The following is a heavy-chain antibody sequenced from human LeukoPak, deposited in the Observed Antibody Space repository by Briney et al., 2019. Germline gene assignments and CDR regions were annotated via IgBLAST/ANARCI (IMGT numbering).Heavy chain of an antibody. V-gene: IGHV3-23*01. CDR1: GFTFSSYC. Sequence: GGSLRRSCAASGFTFSSYCINWVRQAPGKGLEWVSAISGSGGSTYYAAYVMGRFTIYRDNSKNPLYLQMNSLRAEDTAVYYCANPLDPDKHAVNDYWGQGTLVTVSS. CDR3: ANPLDPDKHAVNDY. CDR2: ISGSGGST. J-gene: IGHJ4*02.